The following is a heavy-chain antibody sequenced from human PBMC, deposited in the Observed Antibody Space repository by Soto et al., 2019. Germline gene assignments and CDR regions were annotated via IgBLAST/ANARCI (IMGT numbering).Heavy chain of an antibody. CDR3: AKAVRSPGYYYDSSGYYPSDY. CDR2: ISGSGGST. CDR1: GFTFSSYA. J-gene: IGHJ4*02. D-gene: IGHD3-22*01. Sequence: GGSLRLSCAASGFTFSSYAMSWVRQAPGKGLEWVSAISGSGGSTYYADSVKGRFTISRDNSKNTLYLQMNSLRAEDTAVYYCAKAVRSPGYYYDSSGYYPSDYWGQGTLVTVSS. V-gene: IGHV3-23*01.